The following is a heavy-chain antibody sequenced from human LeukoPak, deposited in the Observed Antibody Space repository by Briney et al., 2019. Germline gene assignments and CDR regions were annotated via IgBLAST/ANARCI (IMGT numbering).Heavy chain of an antibody. Sequence: SETLSLTCTVSGGSISSYFWSWIRQPAGKGLEWIGRIYTSGSTNYNPSLKSRVTISADKSTNQFSLKLSSVTAADTAVYYCARDRFGDLNYFDFWGQGTLVTVSS. CDR2: IYTSGST. V-gene: IGHV4-4*07. CDR3: ARDRFGDLNYFDF. J-gene: IGHJ4*02. D-gene: IGHD3-3*01. CDR1: GGSISSYF.